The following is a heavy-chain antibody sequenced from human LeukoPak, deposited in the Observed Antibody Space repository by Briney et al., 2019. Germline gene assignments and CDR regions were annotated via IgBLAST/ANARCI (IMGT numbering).Heavy chain of an antibody. Sequence: GGSLRLSCAASGFTFSSYAMSWVRQAAGKGLEWVSDISGSGGSTYYADSVKGRFTISRDNSKNTLYLQMNSLRAEDTAVYYCVCSGGSCYYFDYWGQGTLVTVSS. D-gene: IGHD2-15*01. CDR3: VCSGGSCYYFDY. CDR1: GFTFSSYA. CDR2: ISGSGGST. J-gene: IGHJ4*02. V-gene: IGHV3-23*01.